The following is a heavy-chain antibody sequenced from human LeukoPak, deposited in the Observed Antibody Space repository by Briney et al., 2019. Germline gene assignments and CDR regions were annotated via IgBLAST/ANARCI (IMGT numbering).Heavy chain of an antibody. J-gene: IGHJ3*02. Sequence: GGSLRLSCAASGFTFSSYWMHWVRQAPGKGLVWVSRINTDGSSTSYADSVKGRFTTSRDNAKNTLYLQMNSLRAEDTAVYYCARVGADDTDAFDIWGQGTMVTVSS. V-gene: IGHV3-74*01. CDR3: ARVGADDTDAFDI. CDR1: GFTFSSYW. D-gene: IGHD1-26*01. CDR2: INTDGSST.